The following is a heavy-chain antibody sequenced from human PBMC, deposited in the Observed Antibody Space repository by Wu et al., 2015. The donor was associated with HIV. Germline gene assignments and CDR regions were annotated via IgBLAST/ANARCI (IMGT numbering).Heavy chain of an antibody. CDR2: MNPNSGNT. D-gene: IGHD1-7*01. CDR3: ASGITGTWWFDP. CDR1: GYTFSTYE. V-gene: IGHV1-8*01. J-gene: IGHJ5*02. Sequence: QVQLVQSGAEVKNPGASVKVSCKASGYTFSTYEINWVRQAPGQGLEWMGWMNPNSGNTGYAQKFHGRVTMTRNTSISTAYMELSSLRSEDTAVYYCASGITGTWWFDPWGQGTLVTVSS.